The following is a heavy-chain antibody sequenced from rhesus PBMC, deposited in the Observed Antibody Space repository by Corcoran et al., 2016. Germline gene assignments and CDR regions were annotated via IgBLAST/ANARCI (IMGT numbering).Heavy chain of an antibody. CDR3: ARHLSSGSYGLDS. CDR1: GGSISSNY. D-gene: IGHD6-25*01. Sequence: QLQLQESGPGLVKPSETLSVTCAVSGGSISSNYWSWIRQPPGKGLEWIGRIYGSGSSTNYNPSLKSRVTLSVDTSKNQLSLKLSSVTAADTAVYYCARHLSSGSYGLDSWGQGVVVTVSS. CDR2: IYGSGSST. V-gene: IGHV4-169*01. J-gene: IGHJ6*01.